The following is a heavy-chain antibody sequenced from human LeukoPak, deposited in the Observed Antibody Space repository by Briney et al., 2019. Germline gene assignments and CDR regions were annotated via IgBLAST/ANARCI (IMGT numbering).Heavy chain of an antibody. CDR3: ARQTGSGLFSLP. D-gene: IGHD3-10*01. CDR1: GDSISSSNCY. J-gene: IGHJ4*02. Sequence: ETLSLTCTVSGDSISSSNCYWGWIRQPPGKGLEWIGSIYFSGGTYYNASLKGRVTISVDTSKNQFSLKLSSVTAADTAVYYCARQTGSGLFSLPGGQGTLVTVSS. CDR2: IYFSGGT. V-gene: IGHV4-39*01.